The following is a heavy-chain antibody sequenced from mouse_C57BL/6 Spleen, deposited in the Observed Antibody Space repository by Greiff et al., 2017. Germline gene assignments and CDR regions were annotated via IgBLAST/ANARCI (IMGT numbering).Heavy chain of an antibody. CDR3: ARRYSGSSFWYFDV. V-gene: IGHV1-55*01. Sequence: QVQLQQPGAELVKPGASVKMSCKASGYTFTSYWITWVKQRPGQGLEWIGDIYPGSGSTNYNEKFKSKATLTVDTSYSTAYMQLSSLTSEDSAVYYCARRYSGSSFWYFDVWGTGTTVTVSS. J-gene: IGHJ1*03. CDR1: GYTFTSYW. CDR2: IYPGSGST. D-gene: IGHD1-1*01.